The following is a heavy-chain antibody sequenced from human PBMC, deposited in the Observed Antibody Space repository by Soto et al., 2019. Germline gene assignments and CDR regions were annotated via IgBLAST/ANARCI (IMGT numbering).Heavy chain of an antibody. CDR3: ARGSVFLIDY. D-gene: IGHD2-8*01. CDR2: INHSGST. Sequence: ETLSLTCAVYGGSFSGYYWSWIRQPPGKGLEWIGEINHSGSTNYNPSLKSRVTISVDTSKNQFSLKLSSVTAADTAVYYCARGSVFLIDYWGKGTLVTVPS. CDR1: GGSFSGYY. V-gene: IGHV4-34*01. J-gene: IGHJ4*02.